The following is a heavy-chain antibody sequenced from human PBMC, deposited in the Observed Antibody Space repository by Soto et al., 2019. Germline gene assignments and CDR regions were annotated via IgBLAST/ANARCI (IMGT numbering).Heavy chain of an antibody. CDR1: GYTFTSYY. CDR2: INPSGGST. D-gene: IGHD2-2*01. V-gene: IGHV1-46*01. J-gene: IGHJ4*02. Sequence: ASVKVSCKASGYTFTSYYMHWVRQAPGQGLEWMGIINPSGGSTSYAQKFQGRVTMTRDTSTSTVYMELSSLRSEDTAVYYCARAYCSSTSCYAGPWMDYWGQGTLVTVSS. CDR3: ARAYCSSTSCYAGPWMDY.